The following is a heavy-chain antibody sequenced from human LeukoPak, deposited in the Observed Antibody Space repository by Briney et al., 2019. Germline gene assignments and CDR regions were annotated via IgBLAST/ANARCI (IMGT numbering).Heavy chain of an antibody. D-gene: IGHD5-18*01. Sequence: GGSLRLSCEASGFTFNTYAMSWVRQAPGKGLEWVSYISSSSSTIYYADSVKGRFTISRDNAKNSLYLQMNSLRAEDTAVYYCAREQLWFESNAFDIWGQGTMVTVSS. CDR2: ISSSSSTI. CDR1: GFTFNTYA. J-gene: IGHJ3*02. CDR3: AREQLWFESNAFDI. V-gene: IGHV3-48*01.